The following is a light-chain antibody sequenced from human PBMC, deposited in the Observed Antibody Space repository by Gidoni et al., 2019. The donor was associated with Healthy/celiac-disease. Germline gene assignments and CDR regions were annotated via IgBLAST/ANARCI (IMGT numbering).Light chain of an antibody. Sequence: QSVFTQPPSVSAAPGQKVTISCSGTSPHIGNNYVSWYQQLPGTAPKLLIYDNNKRPSGIPDRFSGSKSGTSATLGITGLQTGDEADYYCGTWDSSLSAVVFGGGTKLTVL. CDR3: GTWDSSLSAVV. CDR1: SPHIGNNY. V-gene: IGLV1-51*01. J-gene: IGLJ2*01. CDR2: DNN.